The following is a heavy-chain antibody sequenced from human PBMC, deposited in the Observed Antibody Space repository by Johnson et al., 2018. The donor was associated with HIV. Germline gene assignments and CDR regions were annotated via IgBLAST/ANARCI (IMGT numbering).Heavy chain of an antibody. D-gene: IGHD1-26*01. CDR1: GFTFSDYY. CDR3: ARGERFGGTQEAFDI. Sequence: QVLLVESGGGLVKPGGSLRLSCVASGFTFSDYYMSWIRQAPGKGLEWVSYISSSGSIIYSADSMQGRFTNSRDNAKNSLYLQMNSLRAGDTAVYYCARGERFGGTQEAFDIWGQGTMVTVSS. J-gene: IGHJ3*02. V-gene: IGHV3-11*04. CDR2: ISSSGSII.